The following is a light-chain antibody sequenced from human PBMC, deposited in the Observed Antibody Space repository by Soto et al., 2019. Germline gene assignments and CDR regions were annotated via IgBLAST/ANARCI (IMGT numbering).Light chain of an antibody. CDR1: PTLNSY. J-gene: IGKJ4*01. V-gene: IGKV1-39*01. CDR2: AAS. CDR3: QESYTAPAVS. Sequence: DIQMTQSPSSLSASFGDRVTITCRASPTLNSYLNWYQQKPGKAPRLLIYAASTLQSGVQSRLSGSGSGTEFTLTISSLQAEDFATYFCQESYTAPAVSFGGGTKVDIK.